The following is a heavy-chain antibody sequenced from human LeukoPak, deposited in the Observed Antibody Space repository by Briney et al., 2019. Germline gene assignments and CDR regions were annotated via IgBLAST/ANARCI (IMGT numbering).Heavy chain of an antibody. CDR2: ISGSGGST. V-gene: IGHV3-23*01. Sequence: HSGGSLRLSCAASGFTFSSYAMSWVRQAPGKGLEWVSAISGSGGSTYYADSVKGRFTISRDNSKNTLYLQMTSPRAEDTAVYYCAKVWLTXXXDPLGQGTLVTVSS. CDR1: GFTFSSYA. CDR3: AKVWLTXXXDP. J-gene: IGHJ5*02. D-gene: IGHD6-19*01.